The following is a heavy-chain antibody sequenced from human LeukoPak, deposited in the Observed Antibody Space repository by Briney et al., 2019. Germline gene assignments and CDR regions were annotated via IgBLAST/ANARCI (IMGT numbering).Heavy chain of an antibody. CDR3: AKGYCSSTSCFARPHS. V-gene: IGHV3-23*01. CDR1: GFTFSSYA. J-gene: IGHJ4*02. Sequence: GGSLRLSCAASGFTFSSYAMSWVRPAPGKGLEWVSGISGSGDSTYYADSVKGRFTISRDNSKNTLYLQMNSLRAEDTAVYYCAKGYCSSTSCFARPHSWGQGTLVTVSS. CDR2: ISGSGDST. D-gene: IGHD2-2*01.